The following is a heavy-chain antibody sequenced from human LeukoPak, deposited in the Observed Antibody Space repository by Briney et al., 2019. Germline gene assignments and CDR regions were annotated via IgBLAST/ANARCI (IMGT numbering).Heavy chain of an antibody. Sequence: ASVKVSFKASGYTFTGYYMHWVRQAPGQGLEWMGWINPNSGGTNYAQKFQGWVTMTRDTSISTAYMELSRLRSDDTAVYYCARTAVAGYNWFDPWGQGTLVTVSS. J-gene: IGHJ5*02. V-gene: IGHV1-2*04. CDR3: ARTAVAGYNWFDP. CDR1: GYTFTGYY. CDR2: INPNSGGT. D-gene: IGHD6-19*01.